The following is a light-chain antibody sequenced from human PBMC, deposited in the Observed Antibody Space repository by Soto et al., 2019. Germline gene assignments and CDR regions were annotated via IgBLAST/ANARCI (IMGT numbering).Light chain of an antibody. Sequence: DIQMTQSPSTLSASVGDRVTITCRASQRISSWLAWYQQKPGKAPKLLIYKASSLESGVPSRFGGSGSGTEFTLTISSLQPEDFATYYCQQYNTYWTFGQGTKVEIK. CDR3: QQYNTYWT. J-gene: IGKJ1*01. CDR2: KAS. V-gene: IGKV1-5*03. CDR1: QRISSW.